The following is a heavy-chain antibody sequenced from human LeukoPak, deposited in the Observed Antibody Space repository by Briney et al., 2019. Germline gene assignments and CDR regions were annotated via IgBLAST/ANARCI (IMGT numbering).Heavy chain of an antibody. J-gene: IGHJ4*02. CDR2: IDTSSSTM. CDR1: AFTFSDYS. CDR3: TRDPDALDY. V-gene: IGHV3-48*02. Sequence: GGSLRLSCAASAFTFSDYSMNWVRQAPGKGLEWISYIDTSSSTMYYADSVMGRFTISRDNAKESLYLQMNSLRDEDTAVYYCTRDPDALDYWGQGTLVTVSS.